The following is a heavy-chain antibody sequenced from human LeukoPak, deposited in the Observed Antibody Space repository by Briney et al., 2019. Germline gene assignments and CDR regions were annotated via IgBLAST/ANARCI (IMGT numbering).Heavy chain of an antibody. J-gene: IGHJ4*02. V-gene: IGHV4-34*01. CDR2: IYESGSA. CDR1: GGSFSEYY. CDR3: ARSGRRLQPRGSFDY. Sequence: SETLSLTRAVYGGSFSEYYWSWIRQPPEKELEWIGEIYESGSANYNPSLKSRVTISLDTSKNQISLNLNSVTAADTAVYYCARSGRRLQPRGSFDYWGQGTLVTVSS. D-gene: IGHD3-10*01.